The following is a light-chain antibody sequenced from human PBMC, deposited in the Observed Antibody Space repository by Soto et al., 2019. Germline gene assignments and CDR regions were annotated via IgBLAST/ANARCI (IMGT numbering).Light chain of an antibody. CDR3: QQYGISPYT. CDR1: ERVDSSY. Sequence: EIVLTQSPGTLSMSPGERATVSCRASERVDSSYLAWYQQKPGQAPRLVIYGVSNRATGIPDRFSGSGSGTDFSLTISRLEPEDFAVYYCQQYGISPYTLGQRTKVDIK. J-gene: IGKJ2*01. V-gene: IGKV3-20*01. CDR2: GVS.